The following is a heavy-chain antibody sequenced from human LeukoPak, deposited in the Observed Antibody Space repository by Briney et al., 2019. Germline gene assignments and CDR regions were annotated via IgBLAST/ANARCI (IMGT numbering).Heavy chain of an antibody. CDR1: GFTFSSYT. J-gene: IGHJ4*02. V-gene: IGHV3-23*01. Sequence: GRSLRLSCAASGFTFSSYTMNWVRQAPGKGLEWVSAISGSGVSTYYADSVKGRFTISRDNSKNTLYLQINSLRAEDTAVYYCAKDTGSGYDYFSYYFDFWGQGTLVTVSS. CDR3: AKDTGSGYDYFSYYFDF. CDR2: ISGSGVST. D-gene: IGHD5-12*01.